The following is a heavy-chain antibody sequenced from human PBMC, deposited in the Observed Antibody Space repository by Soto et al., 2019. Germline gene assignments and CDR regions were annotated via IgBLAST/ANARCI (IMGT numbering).Heavy chain of an antibody. D-gene: IGHD3-10*01. J-gene: IGHJ6*02. CDR2: IKKDGSEK. V-gene: IGHV3-7*03. CDR1: GLIFSNYK. CDR3: ASRDITMVRGVYYYYDMDV. Sequence: PGGSLRLSCAASGLIFSNYKMHWVRQAPGKGLVWVANIKKDGSEKYYVDSVKGRFTISRDNAKNSLYLQMNSLRAEDTAVYYCASRDITMVRGVYYYYDMDVWGQGTTVTVSS.